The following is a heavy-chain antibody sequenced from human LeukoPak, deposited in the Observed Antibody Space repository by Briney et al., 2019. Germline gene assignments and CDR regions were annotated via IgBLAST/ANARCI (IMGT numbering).Heavy chain of an antibody. CDR1: GGSISSYY. CDR3: ARGAMTTTSTFGY. D-gene: IGHD5-24*01. J-gene: IGHJ4*02. V-gene: IGHV4-59*13. Sequence: SETLSLTCTVSGGSISSYYWSWIRQPPGKGLEWIGYIYYSGSTNYNPSLKSRVTLSVDTSKNQFSLKLSSVTAADTAVYYCARGAMTTTSTFGYWGQGTLITVSS. CDR2: IYYSGST.